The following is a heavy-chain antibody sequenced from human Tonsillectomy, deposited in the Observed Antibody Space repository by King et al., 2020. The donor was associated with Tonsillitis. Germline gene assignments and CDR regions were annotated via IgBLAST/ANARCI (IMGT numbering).Heavy chain of an antibody. D-gene: IGHD3-22*01. CDR2: IRSKANSYAT. V-gene: IGHV3-73*01. J-gene: IGHJ4*02. Sequence: VQLVESGGGLVQPGGSLKLSCAASGFTFSGSAMHWVRQASGKGLEWVGRIRSKANSYATAYAASVQGRFTISRDDSKNTAYLQMNSLKTEDTAVYYCTTNDPYDSSGYYYGWADYWGQGTLVTVSS. CDR1: GFTFSGSA. CDR3: TTNDPYDSSGYYYGWADY.